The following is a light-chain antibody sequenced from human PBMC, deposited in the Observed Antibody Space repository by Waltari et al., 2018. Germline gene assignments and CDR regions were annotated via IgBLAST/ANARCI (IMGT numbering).Light chain of an antibody. J-gene: IGKJ5*01. CDR3: QQYYTTPSIT. V-gene: IGKV1-NL1*01. CDR2: AAS. Sequence: DIQMTQSPSSLSASVGDRVTITCRASLGISNSLAWYQQKPGKAPKLLLYAASKLESGVPSRFSGSRSVTDYTLTISSLQPEDFATYYCQQYYTTPSITFGQGTRVEIK. CDR1: LGISNS.